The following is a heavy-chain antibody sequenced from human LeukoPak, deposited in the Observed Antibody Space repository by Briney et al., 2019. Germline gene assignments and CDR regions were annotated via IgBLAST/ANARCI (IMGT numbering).Heavy chain of an antibody. D-gene: IGHD4-11*01. CDR2: VSGSGTST. CDR1: GFTFINYG. Sequence: GGSLRLSCAGSGFTFINYGMIWVRQAPGKGLEWVSSVSGSGTSTHYADSVKGRFTITRDNSKDTVDLQMNSLRAEDTAVYYCARAPTVTTVFDCWGRGTLVTVSS. CDR3: ARAPTVTTVFDC. J-gene: IGHJ4*02. V-gene: IGHV3-23*01.